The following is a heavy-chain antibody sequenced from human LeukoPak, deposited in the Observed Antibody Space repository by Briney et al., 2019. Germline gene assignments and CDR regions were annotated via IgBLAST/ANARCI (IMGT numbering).Heavy chain of an antibody. V-gene: IGHV3-7*01. J-gene: IGHJ3*02. CDR3: ARVCSGGSCYPLGDAFDI. CDR1: GFTFSSYW. Sequence: GGSLRLSCAASGFTFSSYWMSWVRQAPGKGLEWVANIKQDGSEKYYVDSVKGRFTISRDNAKSSLYLQMNSLRAEDTAVYYCARVCSGGSCYPLGDAFDIWGQGTVVTVSS. D-gene: IGHD2-15*01. CDR2: IKQDGSEK.